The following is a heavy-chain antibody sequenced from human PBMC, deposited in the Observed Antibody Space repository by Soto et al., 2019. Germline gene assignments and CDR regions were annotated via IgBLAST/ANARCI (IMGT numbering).Heavy chain of an antibody. CDR1: GGTFSSYA. CDR2: IIPIFGTA. D-gene: IGHD6-13*01. Sequence: SVKVSCKASGGTFSSYAISWVRQAPGQGLEWMGGIIPIFGTANYAQKFQGRVTITADESTSTAYMELSSLRSEDTAVYYCARDSGLHIAAAGTGFDYWGQGTLVTVSS. V-gene: IGHV1-69*13. CDR3: ARDSGLHIAAAGTGFDY. J-gene: IGHJ4*02.